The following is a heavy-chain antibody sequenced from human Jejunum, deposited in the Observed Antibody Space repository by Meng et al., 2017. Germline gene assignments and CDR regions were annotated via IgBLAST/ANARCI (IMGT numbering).Heavy chain of an antibody. J-gene: IGHJ4*02. V-gene: IGHV3-21*01. CDR2: ISSSSSYI. D-gene: IGHD3-10*01. CDR3: ARYRSGSSDY. CDR1: GFTFSSYS. Sequence: EVQLVESGGGLVKPGGSLRLSCAASGFTFSSYSMNWVRQAPGKGLEWVSSISSSSSYIYYADSVKGRFIISRDNAKNSLYLQMNSLRVEDTAVYYCARYRSGSSDYWGPGTLVTVSS.